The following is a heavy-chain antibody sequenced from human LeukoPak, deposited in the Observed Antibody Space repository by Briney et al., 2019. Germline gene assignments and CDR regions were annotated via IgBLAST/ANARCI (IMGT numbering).Heavy chain of an antibody. CDR1: VGSISSYY. Sequence: SDTLSLTCTVSVGSISSYYWSWIRQPPGKGLECIRFIYYSGSTNYDPSLKSRVTISVDTFKNQFSLNLSSVTAADTAVYYCARDGLYATTGTTDAFDIWGRGTMVTVSS. D-gene: IGHD1-1*01. J-gene: IGHJ3*02. CDR2: IYYSGST. V-gene: IGHV4-59*12. CDR3: ARDGLYATTGTTDAFDI.